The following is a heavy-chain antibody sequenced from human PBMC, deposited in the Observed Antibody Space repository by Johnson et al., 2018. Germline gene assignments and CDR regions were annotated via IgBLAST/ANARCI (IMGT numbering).Heavy chain of an antibody. Sequence: QVQLVQSGAEVKKPGASVKVSCKASGYTFTSYDINWVRQATGQGLEWMGWMNPNSGNTGYAQKFQGRVTMTRNTSISTAYMELSRRGSEDTAVYYCANSRELLDGVAFDIWGQGTMVTVSS. J-gene: IGHJ3*02. V-gene: IGHV1-8*01. CDR1: GYTFTSYD. CDR3: ANSRELLDGVAFDI. D-gene: IGHD1-26*01. CDR2: MNPNSGNT.